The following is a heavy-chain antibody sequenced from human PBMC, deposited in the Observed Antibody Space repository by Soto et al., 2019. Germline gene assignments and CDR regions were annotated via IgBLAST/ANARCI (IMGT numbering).Heavy chain of an antibody. V-gene: IGHV1-69*01. CDR2: IIPIFGTA. D-gene: IGHD3-3*01. J-gene: IGHJ6*02. CDR3: ARGLIYDFWSGSSYYYYGMVV. CDR1: GGTFSSYA. Sequence: QVQLVQSGAEVKKPGSSVKVSCKASGGTFSSYAISWVRQAPGQGLEWMGGIIPIFGTANYAQKFQGRVTITADESTSSAYMELSSLRSEDTAVYYCARGLIYDFWSGSSYYYYGMVVWGQGTTVTVSS.